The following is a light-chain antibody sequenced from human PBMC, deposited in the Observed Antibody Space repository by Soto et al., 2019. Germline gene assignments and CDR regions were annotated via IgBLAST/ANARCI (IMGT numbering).Light chain of an antibody. CDR2: GAS. J-gene: IGKJ1*01. V-gene: IGKV3-20*01. CDR3: QQYGSSSWT. CDR1: QSVSSNY. Sequence: EIVLTQSPGTLSLSPGEIATLSCRASQSVSSNYLAWYQQKPGQAPRLLIYGASSRATGIPDRFSGSGSGTDFTLTSRRLEPEDFAVYYCQQYGSSSWTFGQGTKVEIK.